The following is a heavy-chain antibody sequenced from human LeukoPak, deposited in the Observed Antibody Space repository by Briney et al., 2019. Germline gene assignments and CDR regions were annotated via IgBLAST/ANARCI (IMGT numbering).Heavy chain of an antibody. Sequence: ASARVSCKASGHTLTDYYIHWLRQAPGQGLEWMGWINPNSGVTNYAQKFQGRVTMTRDTSISTAYMELSRLASDDTAVYYCAKNPYEYYFDSWGQGTLVTVSS. J-gene: IGHJ4*02. V-gene: IGHV1-2*02. CDR2: INPNSGVT. CDR3: AKNPYEYYFDS. CDR1: GHTLTDYY. D-gene: IGHD5-12*01.